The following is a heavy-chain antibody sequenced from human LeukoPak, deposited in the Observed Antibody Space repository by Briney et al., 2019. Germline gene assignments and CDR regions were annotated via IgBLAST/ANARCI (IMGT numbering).Heavy chain of an antibody. V-gene: IGHV4-59*01. D-gene: IGHD5-24*01. J-gene: IGHJ5*02. CDR3: AREMRGLQEFWFDP. Sequence: PSETLSLTCTVSGGSISSYYWSWIRQPPGKGLEWIGYIYYSGSTNYNPSLKSRVTISVDTSKNQFSLKLSSVTAADTAVYYCAREMRGLQEFWFDPWGQGTLVTVSS. CDR1: GGSISSYY. CDR2: IYYSGST.